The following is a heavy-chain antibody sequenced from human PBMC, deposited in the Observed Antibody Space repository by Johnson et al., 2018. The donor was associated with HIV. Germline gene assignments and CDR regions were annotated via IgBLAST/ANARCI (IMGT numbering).Heavy chain of an antibody. V-gene: IGHV3-30*04. CDR3: ARQVRALDI. CDR2: ISYDGSNK. D-gene: IGHD1-1*01. CDR1: GFTFSSYA. J-gene: IGHJ3*02. Sequence: QVQLVESGGGVVQPERSLRLSCSASGFTFSSYAMHWVRQAPGKGLEWVACISYDGSNKYYAGSVKGRFTISRDNSKNTLYLQMKSLRTEDTAVYSGARQVRALDIGGQGTMVTVAS.